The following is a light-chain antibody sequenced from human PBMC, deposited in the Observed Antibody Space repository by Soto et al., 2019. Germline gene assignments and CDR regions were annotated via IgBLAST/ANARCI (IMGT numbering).Light chain of an antibody. J-gene: IGKJ5*01. CDR2: GAS. CDR3: QQYCSSPPIT. V-gene: IGKV3-20*01. Sequence: EIVLTQSPGTLSLSPGERATLSCRASQSVSSSYLAWYQQKPGQAPRLLIYGASSRATGIPDRFSGSGSGTDFTLTTSSLEHEDFAVYYCQQYCSSPPITFGQGTRLEIK. CDR1: QSVSSSY.